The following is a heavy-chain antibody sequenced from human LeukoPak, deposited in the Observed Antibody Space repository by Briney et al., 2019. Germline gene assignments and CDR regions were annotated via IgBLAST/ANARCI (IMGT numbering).Heavy chain of an antibody. V-gene: IGHV3-66*01. CDR3: AREGSLG. CDR1: GFTVSSNH. Sequence: GGSLRLSCAASGFTVSSNHMNWVRQAPGKGLEWVSVIYRGGRTYYADSVKGRFTISRDDARNSLYLQMDSLRAEDTAVYYCAREGSLGWGQGTMVTVSS. J-gene: IGHJ3*01. D-gene: IGHD3-10*01. CDR2: IYRGGRT.